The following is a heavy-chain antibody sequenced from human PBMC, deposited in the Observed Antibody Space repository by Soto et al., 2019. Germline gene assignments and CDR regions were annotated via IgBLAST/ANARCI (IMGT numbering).Heavy chain of an antibody. CDR2: IVVGSGNT. Sequence: ASVKVSCKASGFTFTSSAVQWVRQARGQRLEWIGWIVVGSGNTNYAQKFQERVTITRDMSTSTAYMELSSLRSEDTAVYYCAALYSSSWSQGMDVWGQGTTVTVSS. CDR3: AALYSSSWSQGMDV. J-gene: IGHJ6*02. D-gene: IGHD6-13*01. CDR1: GFTFTSSA. V-gene: IGHV1-58*01.